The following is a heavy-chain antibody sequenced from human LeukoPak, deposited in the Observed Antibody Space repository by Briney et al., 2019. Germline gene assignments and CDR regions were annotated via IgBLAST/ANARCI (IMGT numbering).Heavy chain of an antibody. CDR1: GGSFSGYY. CDR2: INHSGST. CDR3: ARGTSYYDFWSGYSLLGSHWFDP. J-gene: IGHJ5*02. Sequence: SETLSLTCAVYGGSFSGYYWSWIRQPPGKGLEWIGEINHSGSTNYNPSLKSRVTISVDTSKNQFSLKLSSVTAADTAVYYCARGTSYYDFWSGYSLLGSHWFDPWGQGTLVTVSS. V-gene: IGHV4-34*01. D-gene: IGHD3-3*01.